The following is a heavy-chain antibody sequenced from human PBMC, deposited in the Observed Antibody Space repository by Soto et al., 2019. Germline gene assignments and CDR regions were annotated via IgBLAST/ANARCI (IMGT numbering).Heavy chain of an antibody. CDR1: GGSISSSNW. J-gene: IGHJ4*02. CDR2: IYHSGST. D-gene: IGHD6-6*01. V-gene: IGHV4-4*02. CDR3: ARVPYSSCKAYFDY. Sequence: SETLSLTCAVSGGSISSSNWWRWFRQPPGKGLEWIGEIYHSGSTNYNPSLKSRVTISVDKSKNQFSLKLSSVTAADTAVYYCARVPYSSCKAYFDYWGQGALVTVSS.